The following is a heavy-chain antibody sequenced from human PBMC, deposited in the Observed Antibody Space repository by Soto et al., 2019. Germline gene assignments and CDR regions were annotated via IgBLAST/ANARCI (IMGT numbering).Heavy chain of an antibody. Sequence: SVKVSCKASGGTFSSYAISWVRQAPGQGLEWMGGIIPIFGTANYAQKFQGRVTITADESTSTAYMELSSLRSEDTAVYYCARDAVPHPESLEYRRYDGMDASVQGNTLNVSS. CDR3: ARDAVPHPESLEYRRYDGMDA. V-gene: IGHV1-69*13. CDR2: IIPIFGTA. D-gene: IGHD6-6*01. J-gene: IGHJ6*02. CDR1: GGTFSSYA.